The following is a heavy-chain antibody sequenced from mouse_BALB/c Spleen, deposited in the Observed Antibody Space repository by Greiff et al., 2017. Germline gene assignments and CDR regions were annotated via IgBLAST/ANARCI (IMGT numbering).Heavy chain of an antibody. CDR2: ISSGGGST. V-gene: IGHV5-12-1*01. D-gene: IGHD1-1*01. CDR1: GFAFSSYD. Sequence: EVKLQESGGGLVKPGGSLKLSCAASGFAFSSYDMSWVRQTPEKRLEWVAYISSGGGSTYYPDTVKGRFTISRDNAKNTLYLQMSSLKSEDTAMYYCARHTPFITTVVDYYAMDYWGQGTSVTVSS. CDR3: ARHTPFITTVVDYYAMDY. J-gene: IGHJ4*01.